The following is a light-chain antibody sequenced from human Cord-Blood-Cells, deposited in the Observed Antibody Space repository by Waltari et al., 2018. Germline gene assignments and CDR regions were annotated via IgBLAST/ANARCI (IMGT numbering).Light chain of an antibody. V-gene: IGKV3-11*01. CDR2: DAS. J-gene: IGKJ5*01. CDR3: QQRSNWPIT. CDR1: PSVSSY. Sequence: VLTPSPATLSLSPGERAPLSCRASPSVSSYLAWYKQKPGQAPRLLIYDASNRATGIPARFSGSGSGTDFTLTISSLEPEDFAVYYCQQRSNWPITFGQGTRLEIK.